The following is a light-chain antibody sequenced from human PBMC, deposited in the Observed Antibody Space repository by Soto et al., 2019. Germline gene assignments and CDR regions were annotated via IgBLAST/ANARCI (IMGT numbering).Light chain of an antibody. V-gene: IGLV2-8*01. J-gene: IGLJ3*02. CDR2: EVT. Sequence: QSALTQPPSASGSPGQSVTISCTGTSSDVGGYTYVSWYQQYPGRAPKLMIYEVTKRPSGVPDRFSGSKSGNTASLTVSGLQDEEEADYYCSSYAASNNFYFVFGGGTKLTVL. CDR3: SSYAASNNFYFV. CDR1: SSDVGGYTY.